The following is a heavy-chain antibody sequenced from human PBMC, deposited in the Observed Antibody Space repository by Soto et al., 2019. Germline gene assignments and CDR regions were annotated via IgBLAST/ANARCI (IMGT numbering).Heavy chain of an antibody. CDR2: ISSSSSTI. Sequence: GGSLRLSCAASGFTFSGYSMNWVRQAPGKGLEWVSYISSSSSTIYYADSVKGRFTISRDNARNSLFLQMSSLRVEDTAVYFCARVSTDSVWVYWGQGTLVTVSS. J-gene: IGHJ4*02. D-gene: IGHD6-19*01. V-gene: IGHV3-48*01. CDR1: GFTFSGYS. CDR3: ARVSTDSVWVY.